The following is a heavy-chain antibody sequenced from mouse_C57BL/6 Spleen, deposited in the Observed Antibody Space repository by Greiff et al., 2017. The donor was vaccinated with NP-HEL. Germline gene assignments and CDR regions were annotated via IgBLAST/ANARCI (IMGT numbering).Heavy chain of an antibody. CDR2: IYPRSGNT. J-gene: IGHJ1*03. CDR3: ARYGNYEGYFDV. CDR1: GYTFTSCG. D-gene: IGHD2-1*01. Sequence: VQLQQSGAELARPGASVKLSCKASGYTFTSCGISWVKQRTGQGLEWIGEIYPRSGNTYYNEKFKGKATLTADKSSSTAYMELRSLTSEDSAVYFCARYGNYEGYFDVWGTGTTVTVSS. V-gene: IGHV1-81*01.